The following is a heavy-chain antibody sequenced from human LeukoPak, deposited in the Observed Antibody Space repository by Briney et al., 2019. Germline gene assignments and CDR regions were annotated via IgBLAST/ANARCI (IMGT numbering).Heavy chain of an antibody. Sequence: GESLRISCKGSGYSFTSYWISWVRQMPGKGLEWMGRIDPSDSYTNYSPSFQGHVTISADKSISTAHLQWSSLKASDTAMYYCARHISGYSGYAHNFDYWGQGTLVTVSS. CDR2: IDPSDSYT. D-gene: IGHD5-12*01. J-gene: IGHJ4*02. CDR1: GYSFTSYW. V-gene: IGHV5-10-1*01. CDR3: ARHISGYSGYAHNFDY.